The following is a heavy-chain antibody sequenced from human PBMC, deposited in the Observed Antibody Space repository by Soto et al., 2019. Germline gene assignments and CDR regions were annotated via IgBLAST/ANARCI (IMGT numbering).Heavy chain of an antibody. J-gene: IGHJ4*02. Sequence: GESLKISCQGSGYSFTTYWIGWVRQMPGKGLEWMGIIYPGDSYTRYSPSFQVQVTISADKSISTACLQWSSLKASDTAMYYCARSYGSGSHRLDYWGQGTLVTVSS. CDR3: ARSYGSGSHRLDY. D-gene: IGHD3-10*01. V-gene: IGHV5-51*01. CDR1: GYSFTTYW. CDR2: IYPGDSYT.